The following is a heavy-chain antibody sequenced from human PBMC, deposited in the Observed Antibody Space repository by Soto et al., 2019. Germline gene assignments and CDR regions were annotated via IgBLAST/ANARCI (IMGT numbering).Heavy chain of an antibody. CDR1: GGSISSGGYS. CDR3: ARASYYDSRGYYQGWFDP. CDR2: IYHSGST. D-gene: IGHD3-22*01. V-gene: IGHV4-30-2*01. Sequence: SETLSLTCAVSGGSISSGGYSWSWIRQPPGKGLGWIGYIYHSGSTYYNPSLKSRVTISVDRSKNQFSLKLSSVTAADTAAYYCARASYYDSRGYYQGWFDPWGQGTLVTVSS. J-gene: IGHJ5*02.